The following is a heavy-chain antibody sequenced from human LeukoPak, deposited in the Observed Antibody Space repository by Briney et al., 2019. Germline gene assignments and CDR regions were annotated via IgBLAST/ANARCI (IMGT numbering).Heavy chain of an antibody. D-gene: IGHD6-13*01. CDR3: AKALWGAAAAPCGY. V-gene: IGHV3-15*01. Sequence: GGSLRLSCAASGFTFSNAWMSWVRQAPGKGLEWVGRIKSKSEGGTTEDAAPVKGRFTISRDDSKNTLYLQMNSLRAEDTAVYYCAKALWGAAAAPCGYWGQGTLVTVSS. CDR1: GFTFSNAW. CDR2: IKSKSEGGTT. J-gene: IGHJ4*02.